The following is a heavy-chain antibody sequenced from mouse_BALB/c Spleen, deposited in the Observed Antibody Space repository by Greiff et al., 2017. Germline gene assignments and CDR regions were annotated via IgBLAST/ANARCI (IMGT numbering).Heavy chain of an antibody. J-gene: IGHJ4*01. CDR1: GFNIKDYY. Sequence: EVKLMESGAELVRSGASVKLSCTASGFNIKDYYMHWVKQRPEQGLEWIGWIDPENGDTEYAPKFQGKATMTADTSSNTAYLQLSSLTSEDTAVYYCNAGRLRYAMDYWGQGTSVTVSS. V-gene: IGHV14-4*02. CDR3: NAGRLRYAMDY. D-gene: IGHD2-2*01. CDR2: IDPENGDT.